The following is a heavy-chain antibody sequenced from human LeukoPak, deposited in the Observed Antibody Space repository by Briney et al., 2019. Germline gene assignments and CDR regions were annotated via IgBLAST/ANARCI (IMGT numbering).Heavy chain of an antibody. CDR3: AKDFFSGRGIYSYGAFDS. Sequence: PGGSLRLSCAASGFTFGSYAMSWVRRAPGKGLEWLSAISDSGSRTFYADSVKGRFTISRDNSKNTLYLQLNSLRAEDTAVYSCAKDFFSGRGIYSYGAFDSWGQGTLVTVSS. J-gene: IGHJ4*02. V-gene: IGHV3-23*01. D-gene: IGHD5-18*01. CDR2: ISDSGSRT. CDR1: GFTFGSYA.